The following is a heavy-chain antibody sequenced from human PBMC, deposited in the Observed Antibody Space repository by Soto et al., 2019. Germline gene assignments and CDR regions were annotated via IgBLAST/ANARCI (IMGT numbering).Heavy chain of an antibody. CDR1: GGSISSYY. CDR2: IYYSGST. V-gene: IGHV4-59*01. D-gene: IGHD6-19*01. Sequence: SETLSLTCTVSGGSISSYYWSWIRQPPGKGLEWIGYIYYSGSTNYNPSLKSRVTISVNTSKNQFSLKLTSVTAADTAVYYCGRVSSGWCYFATWGQGTRVTVSS. J-gene: IGHJ4*02. CDR3: GRVSSGWCYFAT.